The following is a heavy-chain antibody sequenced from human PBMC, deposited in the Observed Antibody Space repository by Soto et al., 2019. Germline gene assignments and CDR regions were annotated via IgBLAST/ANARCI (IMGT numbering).Heavy chain of an antibody. CDR2: IKRNSDGGRT. V-gene: IGHV3-15*07. D-gene: IGHD2-15*01. Sequence: DVQLVESGGGLVKSGGSLRLSCAASGFTFYNSWMNWVRQAPGKGLEWVGRIKRNSDGGRTDYAAPVKGRFTISRDDSENTLYLQMNSLKTEDTAVYYCTTGSVEGVWGQGTTVSVSS. CDR1: GFTFYNSW. J-gene: IGHJ6*02. CDR3: TTGSVEGV.